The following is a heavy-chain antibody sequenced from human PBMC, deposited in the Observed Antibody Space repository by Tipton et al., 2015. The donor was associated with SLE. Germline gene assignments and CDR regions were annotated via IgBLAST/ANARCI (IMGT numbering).Heavy chain of an antibody. V-gene: IGHV3-23*03. Sequence: SLRLSCAASGFTFSSYAMSWVRQAPGKGLEWVSVIYSGGSSTYYADSVKGRFTISRDNSKNTLYLQMNSLRAEDTAVYYCAKEGGSSWMPGYFDYWGQGTLVTVSS. D-gene: IGHD6-13*01. CDR2: IYSGGSST. J-gene: IGHJ4*02. CDR3: AKEGGSSWMPGYFDY. CDR1: GFTFSSYA.